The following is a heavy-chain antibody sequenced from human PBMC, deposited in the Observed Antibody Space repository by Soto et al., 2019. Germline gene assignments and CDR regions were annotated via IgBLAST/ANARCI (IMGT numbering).Heavy chain of an antibody. V-gene: IGHV1-8*01. D-gene: IGHD1-26*01. CDR3: ARGVSAGVDY. J-gene: IGHJ4*02. CDR2: MEPSTGRT. Sequence: QVQLVQSGAEVREPGASVKVSCKASGYSFTSLDINWVRQTAGQGLEWMGWMEPSTGRTGYAQKFQGRVNMTRDTSINTAYMELTTLTSDDTALYYCARGVSAGVDYWGQGTLVIVSS. CDR1: GYSFTSLD.